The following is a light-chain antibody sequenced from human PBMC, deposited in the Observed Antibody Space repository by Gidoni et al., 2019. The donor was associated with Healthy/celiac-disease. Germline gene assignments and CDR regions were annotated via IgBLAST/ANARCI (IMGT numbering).Light chain of an antibody. V-gene: IGKV3-15*01. J-gene: IGKJ5*01. CDR1: PSVSSN. CDR2: GAS. Sequence: IVMTQAPATLSVSPGVRATLSCRASPSVSSNLAWYQQKPGQAPRLLIYGASTRATGIPARCSGRGSGTEFTLTISSLQSEDFAVYYCQQYNNWPPITFGQGTRLEIK. CDR3: QQYNNWPPIT.